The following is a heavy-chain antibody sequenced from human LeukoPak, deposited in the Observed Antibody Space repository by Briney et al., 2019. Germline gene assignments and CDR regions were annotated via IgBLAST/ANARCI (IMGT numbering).Heavy chain of an antibody. D-gene: IGHD6-13*01. J-gene: IGHJ4*02. V-gene: IGHV1-18*01. Sequence: ASVKVSCKASGYTFTIDGISWVRQAPGQGLEWMGWISAYNGNTNYAQKLQGRVTMTTDTSTSTVYMELRSLRSDDTAVYSCARVYAGPAGSFDYWGQGTLVTVSS. CDR3: ARVYAGPAGSFDY. CDR1: GYTFTIDG. CDR2: ISAYNGNT.